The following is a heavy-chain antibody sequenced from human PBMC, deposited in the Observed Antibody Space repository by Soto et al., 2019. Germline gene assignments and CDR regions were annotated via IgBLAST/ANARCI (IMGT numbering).Heavy chain of an antibody. V-gene: IGHV4-61*01. CDR1: GGSVSSGSYY. Sequence: SETLSLTCTVSGGSVSSGSYYWSWIRQPPGKGLEWIGYIYYSGSTNYNPSLKSRVTISVDTSKNQFSLKLSSVTAADTAVYYCARVRGYGDYYFDYWGQGTLVTVSS. CDR2: IYYSGST. CDR3: ARVRGYGDYYFDY. D-gene: IGHD4-17*01. J-gene: IGHJ4*02.